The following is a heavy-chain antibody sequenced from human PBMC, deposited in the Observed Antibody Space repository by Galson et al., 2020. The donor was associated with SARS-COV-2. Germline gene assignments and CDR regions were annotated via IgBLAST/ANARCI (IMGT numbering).Heavy chain of an antibody. CDR2: FDPEDGET. J-gene: IGHJ4*02. CDR1: GYTLTELS. CDR3: ATQAAAGTVMDY. V-gene: IGHV1-24*01. Sequence: ASVKVSCKVSGYTLTELSMHWVRQAPGKGLEWMGGFDPEDGETIYAQKFQGRVTMTEDTSTDTAYMELSSLRSEDTAVYYCATQAAAGTVMDYWGQGTLVTVSS. D-gene: IGHD6-13*01.